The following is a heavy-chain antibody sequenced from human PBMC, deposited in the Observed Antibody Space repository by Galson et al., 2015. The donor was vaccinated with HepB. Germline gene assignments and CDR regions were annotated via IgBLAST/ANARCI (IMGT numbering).Heavy chain of an antibody. CDR1: GFTFSSYW. CDR2: IKQDGSEK. D-gene: IGHD1-7*01. J-gene: IGHJ4*02. Sequence: SLRLSCAASGFTFSSYWMSWVRQAPGKGLEWVANIKQDGSEKYYVDSVKGRFTISRDNAKNSLYLQMNSLRAEDTAVYYCARVWYNWNYSPQNFDYWGQGTLVTVSS. CDR3: ARVWYNWNYSPQNFDY. V-gene: IGHV3-7*01.